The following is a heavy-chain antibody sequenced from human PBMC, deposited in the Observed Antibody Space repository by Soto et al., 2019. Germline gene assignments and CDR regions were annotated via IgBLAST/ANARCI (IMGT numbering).Heavy chain of an antibody. CDR3: ASDKGLRLGELFLIYYYYGMDV. Sequence: ASVKVSCKASGGTFSSYAISWVRQAPGQGLEWMGGIIPIFGTANYAQKFQGRVTITADESTSTAYMELSSLRSEDTAVYYCASDKGLRLGELFLIYYYYGMDVWGQGTTVTVSS. V-gene: IGHV1-69*13. CDR1: GGTFSSYA. D-gene: IGHD3-16*01. J-gene: IGHJ6*02. CDR2: IIPIFGTA.